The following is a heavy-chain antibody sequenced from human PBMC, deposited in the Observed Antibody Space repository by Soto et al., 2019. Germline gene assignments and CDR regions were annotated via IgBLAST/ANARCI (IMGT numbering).Heavy chain of an antibody. V-gene: IGHV4-34*01. Sequence: PSETLSLTCAVYGGSFSGYYWSWFRQPPGKGLEWIGEINHSGSTNYNPSLKSRVTISVDTSKNQFSLKLSSVTAADTAGYYCARVWGGDFVIWGQGPMVTVS. D-gene: IGHD3-10*01. CDR2: INHSGST. CDR1: GGSFSGYY. CDR3: ARVWGGDFVI. J-gene: IGHJ3*02.